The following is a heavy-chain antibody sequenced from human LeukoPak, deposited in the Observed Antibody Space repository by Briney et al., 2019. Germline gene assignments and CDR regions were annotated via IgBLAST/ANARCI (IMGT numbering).Heavy chain of an antibody. J-gene: IGHJ4*02. CDR2: IYYSGST. V-gene: IGHV4-61*05. CDR3: ARGTGYPLIG. CDR1: GGSISSSSYY. D-gene: IGHD1-1*01. Sequence: SETLSLTCTVSGGSISSSSYYWGWIRQPPGKGLEWIGYIYYSGSTNYNPSLKSRVTISVDTSKNQFSLKLSSVTAADTAVYYCARGTGYPLIGWGQGTLVTVSS.